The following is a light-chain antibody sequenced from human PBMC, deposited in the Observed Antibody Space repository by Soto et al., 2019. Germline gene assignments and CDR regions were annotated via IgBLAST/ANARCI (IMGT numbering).Light chain of an antibody. J-gene: IGKJ1*01. CDR3: QQYNNWPPWT. CDR2: GAS. V-gene: IGKV3-15*01. Sequence: EIVMTQSPPTLSVSPGERPALCCRASQSVSSNLAWYQQKPGQAPRLLIYGASTRATGIPARFSGSGSGTEFTLTISSLQSEDFAVYYGQQYNNWPPWTFGQGTKVDIK. CDR1: QSVSSN.